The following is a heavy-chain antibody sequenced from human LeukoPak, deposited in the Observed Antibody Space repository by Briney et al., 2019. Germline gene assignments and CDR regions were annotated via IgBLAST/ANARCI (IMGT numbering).Heavy chain of an antibody. D-gene: IGHD1-26*01. J-gene: IGHJ4*02. CDR1: GYSISSGYY. Sequence: SQTLSLTCTVSGYSISSGYYWGWIRQPPGKGLEWIGSIYHSGSTYYNPSLKSRVTISVDTSKNQFSLKLSSVTAADTAVYYCACFSGSYLPDYWGQGTLVTVSS. CDR2: IYHSGST. V-gene: IGHV4-38-2*02. CDR3: ACFSGSYLPDY.